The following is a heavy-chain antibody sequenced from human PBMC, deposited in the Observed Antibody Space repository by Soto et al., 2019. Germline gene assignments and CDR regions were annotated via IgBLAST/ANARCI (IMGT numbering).Heavy chain of an antibody. CDR3: AKAPRIAVVPAARLEYYFDY. CDR1: GFTFSSYA. J-gene: IGHJ4*02. D-gene: IGHD2-2*01. CDR2: ISGSGGST. Sequence: EVQLLESGGGLVQPGGSLRLSCAASGFTFSSYAMSWVRQAPGKGLEWVSAISGSGGSTYYADSVKGRFTISRDNSKNTLYLQMNSLRAEDTAVYYCAKAPRIAVVPAARLEYYFDYWGQGTLVTVSS. V-gene: IGHV3-23*01.